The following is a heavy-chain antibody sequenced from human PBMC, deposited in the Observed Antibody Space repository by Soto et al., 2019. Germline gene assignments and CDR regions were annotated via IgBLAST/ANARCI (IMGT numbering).Heavy chain of an antibody. Sequence: QVQLVESGGGVVRPGRSLRLSCVASGFTFRDYGMHWVRQAPGKGMEWVAGISHHGLKEHYADSVKGRFTISRDNSKKTVYLQLNSLRGDDTAVYYCAKDWVGGSNKYYFEYWGQGTLVTVSS. V-gene: IGHV3-30*18. CDR2: ISHHGLKE. CDR1: GFTFRDYG. D-gene: IGHD1-26*01. CDR3: AKDWVGGSNKYYFEY. J-gene: IGHJ4*02.